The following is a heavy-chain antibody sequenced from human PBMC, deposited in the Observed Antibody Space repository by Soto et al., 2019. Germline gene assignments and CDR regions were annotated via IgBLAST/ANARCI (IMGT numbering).Heavy chain of an antibody. CDR2: IIPIFGTA. CDR3: ASNYYDSSAYHNAFDI. V-gene: IGHV1-69*13. CDR1: GGTFSSYA. Sequence: RASVKVSCKASGGTFSSYAISWVRQAPGQGLEWMGGIIPIFGTANYAQKFQGRVTITADESTSTAYMELSSLRSEDTAVYYCASNYYDSSAYHNAFDIWGQGTMVTVSS. J-gene: IGHJ3*02. D-gene: IGHD3-22*01.